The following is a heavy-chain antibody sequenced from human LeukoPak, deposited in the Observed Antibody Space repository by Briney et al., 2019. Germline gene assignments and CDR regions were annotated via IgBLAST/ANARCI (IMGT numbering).Heavy chain of an antibody. D-gene: IGHD5-18*01. CDR1: GYTFTSYD. CDR2: MNPNSGGT. Sequence: ASVKVSCKASGYTFTSYDINWVRQATGQGLEWMGWMNPNSGGTNYAQKFQGRVTITADESTSTAYMELSSLRSEDTAVYYCARAPGYTNYYYYYYMDVWGKGTTVTVSS. V-gene: IGHV1-8*01. CDR3: ARAPGYTNYYYYYYMDV. J-gene: IGHJ6*03.